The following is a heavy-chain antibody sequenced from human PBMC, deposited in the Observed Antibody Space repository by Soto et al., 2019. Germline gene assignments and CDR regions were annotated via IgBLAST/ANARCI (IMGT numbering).Heavy chain of an antibody. CDR1: GFTFTAHA. CDR2: ISDTGGGT. D-gene: IGHD2-2*01. J-gene: IGHJ4*02. Sequence: EEQLLESGGGLVQPGGSLRLSCATSGFTFTAHAMSWDRQAPGKGLEWVSGISDTGGGTYYADSVKGRFTISRDTSKNTLYLQMDSLRAEDTAVYYCARSSSSWPHYWGQGTLVTVSS. V-gene: IGHV3-23*01. CDR3: ARSSSSWPHY.